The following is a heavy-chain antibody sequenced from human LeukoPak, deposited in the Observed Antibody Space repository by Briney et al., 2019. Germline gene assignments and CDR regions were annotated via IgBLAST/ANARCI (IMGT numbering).Heavy chain of an antibody. V-gene: IGHV3-13*01. J-gene: IGHJ5*02. CDR3: ARGYWFDP. CDR2: IGTAGDT. CDR1: GFTFSSYD. Sequence: GESLKISCAASGFTFSSYDMHWVRQATGKGLEWVSAIGTAGDTYYPGSVKGRFTISRENAKNSLYLQMNSLRAGDTAVYYCARGYWFDPWGQGTLVTVSS.